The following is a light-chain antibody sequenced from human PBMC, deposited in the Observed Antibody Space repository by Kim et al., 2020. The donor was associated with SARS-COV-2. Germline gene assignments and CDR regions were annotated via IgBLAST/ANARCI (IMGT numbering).Light chain of an antibody. CDR2: DVS. Sequence: GQSITISCTETSSDVGGYNYVSWYQQHPGKAPKRMIYDVSNRPSGVSNRFSGSKSGNTASLTISGLQAEDEADYYCSSYTSSSTWVFGGGTQLTVL. J-gene: IGLJ3*02. CDR3: SSYTSSSTWV. CDR1: SSDVGGYNY. V-gene: IGLV2-14*03.